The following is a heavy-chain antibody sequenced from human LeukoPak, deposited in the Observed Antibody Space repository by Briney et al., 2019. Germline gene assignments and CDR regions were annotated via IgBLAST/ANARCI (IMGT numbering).Heavy chain of an antibody. CDR2: ISSSSSYI. CDR1: GFTFSSYS. V-gene: IGHV3-21*01. D-gene: IGHD5-24*01. J-gene: IGHJ4*02. Sequence: GGSLRLSCAASGFTFSSYSMNWVRQAPGKGLEWVSSISSSSSYIYYADSVKGRFTISRDNAKNSLYLQMNSLRAEDMAVYYCARDRGVEMATTYYFDYWGQGTLVTVSS. CDR3: ARDRGVEMATTYYFDY.